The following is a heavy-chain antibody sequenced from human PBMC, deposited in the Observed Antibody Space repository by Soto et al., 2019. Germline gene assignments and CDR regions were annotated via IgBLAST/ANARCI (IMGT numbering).Heavy chain of an antibody. D-gene: IGHD3-3*01. V-gene: IGHV3-30*18. CDR1: GFTFSSYG. CDR3: AKVLNFWSGYLDY. J-gene: IGHJ4*02. CDR2: ISYDGSNK. Sequence: PGGSLRLSCAASGFTFSSYGMHWVRQAPGKGLEWVAVISYDGSNKYYADSVKGRFTISRDNSKNTLYLQMNSLRAEDTVVYYCAKVLNFWSGYLDYWGQGTLVTVSS.